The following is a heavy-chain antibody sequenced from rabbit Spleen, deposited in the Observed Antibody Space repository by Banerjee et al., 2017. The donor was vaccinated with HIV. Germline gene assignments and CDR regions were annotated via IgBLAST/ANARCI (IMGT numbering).Heavy chain of an antibody. V-gene: IGHV1S7*01. Sequence: QLKESGGGLVQPGGSLKLSCKASGFGFSSSYMNWVRQAPGKGLEWIGYIDPVFGSTYYATWVNGRFTISSHNAQNTLHLQLNSLTAADTATYFCARDGAGGSYFNLWGPGTLVTVS. CDR1: GFGFSSSY. D-gene: IGHD8-1*01. CDR3: ARDGAGGSYFNL. J-gene: IGHJ4*01. CDR2: IDPVFGST.